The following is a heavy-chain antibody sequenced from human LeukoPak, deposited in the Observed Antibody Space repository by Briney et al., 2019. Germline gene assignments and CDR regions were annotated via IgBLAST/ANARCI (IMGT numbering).Heavy chain of an antibody. D-gene: IGHD6-19*01. Sequence: EGSLRLSCAASGFTFSNAWMNWVRQAPGKGLEWVSAISGSGGSTYYADSVKGRFTISRDNSKNTLYLQMNSLRAEDTAVYYCAKDPSSGWYSYYYYGMDVWGQGTTVTVSS. CDR1: GFTFSNAW. V-gene: IGHV3-23*01. CDR2: ISGSGGST. CDR3: AKDPSSGWYSYYYYGMDV. J-gene: IGHJ6*02.